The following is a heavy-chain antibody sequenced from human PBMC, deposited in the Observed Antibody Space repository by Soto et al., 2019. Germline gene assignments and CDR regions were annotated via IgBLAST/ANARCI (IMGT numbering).Heavy chain of an antibody. CDR2: INHSGST. CDR1: GGSFSGYY. J-gene: IGHJ6*02. D-gene: IGHD2-2*01. CDR3: ARDFIVVVPAATWYYYYGMDV. V-gene: IGHV4-34*01. Sequence: SETLSLTCAVYGGSFSGYYWSWIRQPPGKGLEWIGEINHSGSTNYNPSLKSRVTISVDTSKNQFSLKLSSVTAADTAVYYCARDFIVVVPAATWYYYYGMDVWGQGTTVTVSS.